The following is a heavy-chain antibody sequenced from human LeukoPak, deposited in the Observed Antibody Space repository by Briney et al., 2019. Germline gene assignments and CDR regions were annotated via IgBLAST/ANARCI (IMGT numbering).Heavy chain of an antibody. J-gene: IGHJ5*02. Sequence: PGGSLRFSCAASGFTFSSYEMNWVRQAPGKGLEWVAYISGNGYNIYYADSMKGRFTFSRDNARNSLYLQMNSLRAEDTAVYYCARDYQTKIITMVRGVIGRGENWFDPWGQGTLVTVSS. D-gene: IGHD3-10*01. CDR1: GFTFSSYE. V-gene: IGHV3-48*03. CDR3: ARDYQTKIITMVRGVIGRGENWFDP. CDR2: ISGNGYNI.